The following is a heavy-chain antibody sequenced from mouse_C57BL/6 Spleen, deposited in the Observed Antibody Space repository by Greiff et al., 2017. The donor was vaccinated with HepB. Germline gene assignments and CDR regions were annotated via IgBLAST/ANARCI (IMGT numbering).Heavy chain of an antibody. D-gene: IGHD1-2*01. Sequence: EVKLEESGGDLVKPGGSLKLSCAASGFTFSSYGMSWVRQTPDKRLEWVATISSGGSYTYYPDSVKGRFTISRDNAKNTLYLQMSSLKSEDTAMYYCARDGGGDYWGQGTTLTVSS. V-gene: IGHV5-6*02. J-gene: IGHJ2*01. CDR3: ARDGGGDY. CDR1: GFTFSSYG. CDR2: ISSGGSYT.